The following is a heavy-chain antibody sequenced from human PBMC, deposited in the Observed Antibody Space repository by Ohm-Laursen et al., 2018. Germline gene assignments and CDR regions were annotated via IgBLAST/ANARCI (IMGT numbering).Heavy chain of an antibody. D-gene: IGHD3-3*01. CDR1: GGSISSYY. J-gene: IGHJ5*02. Sequence: TLSLTCTVSGGSISSYYWSWIRQPPGKGLEWIGYIYYSGSTNYNPSLKSRVTISVDTSKNQFSLKLSSVTAADTAVYYCARVDACITIFGVVSNWFDPWGQGTLVTVSS. CDR2: IYYSGST. CDR3: ARVDACITIFGVVSNWFDP. V-gene: IGHV4-59*01.